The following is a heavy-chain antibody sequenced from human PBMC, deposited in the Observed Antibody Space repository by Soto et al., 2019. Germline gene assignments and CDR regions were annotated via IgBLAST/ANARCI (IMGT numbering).Heavy chain of an antibody. V-gene: IGHV3-33*01. Sequence: QVQLVESGGGVVQPGRSLRLSCAASGFTFSNNGMHWVRQAPGKGLEWVAVIWYDGINKYYADSVKGRFIISRDNSKNTVYLQMNSLRAEDTAVYYCARDRLQMVDCLEVWGPGTTVTVSS. CDR3: ARDRLQMVDCLEV. J-gene: IGHJ6*02. CDR1: GFTFSNNG. CDR2: IWYDGINK. D-gene: IGHD2-15*01.